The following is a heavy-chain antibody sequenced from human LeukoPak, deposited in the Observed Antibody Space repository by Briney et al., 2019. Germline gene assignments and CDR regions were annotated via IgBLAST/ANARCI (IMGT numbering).Heavy chain of an antibody. D-gene: IGHD6-19*01. CDR3: ARIPDISGWPFDY. Sequence: SETLSLTCTVSDGSISSYYWTWIRQPPGKGLEWIGYVSYTGRTNYNPSLTSRLTISVDTSQKQFSLKLRFVTAADTAVYYCARIPDISGWPFDYWGQGVLVTVAS. J-gene: IGHJ4*02. V-gene: IGHV4-59*12. CDR1: DGSISSYY. CDR2: VSYTGRT.